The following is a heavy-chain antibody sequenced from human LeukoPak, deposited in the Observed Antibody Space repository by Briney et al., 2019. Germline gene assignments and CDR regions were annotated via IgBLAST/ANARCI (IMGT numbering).Heavy chain of an antibody. CDR2: INPNSGGT. V-gene: IGHV1-2*02. D-gene: IGHD5-12*01. Sequence: ASVKVSCKASGYTFTRYYMHWVRQAPGQGLEWMGWINPNSGGTNYAQKVQGRVTMTRDTSISTAYMELSRLRSDDTAVYYCARDPRRGYSGYDFYYFDYWGQGTLVTVSS. J-gene: IGHJ4*02. CDR1: GYTFTRYY. CDR3: ARDPRRGYSGYDFYYFDY.